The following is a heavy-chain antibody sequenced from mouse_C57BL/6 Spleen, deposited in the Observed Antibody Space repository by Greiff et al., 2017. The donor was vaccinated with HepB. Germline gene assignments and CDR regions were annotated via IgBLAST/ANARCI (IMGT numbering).Heavy chain of an antibody. V-gene: IGHV1-50*01. CDR2: IDPSDSYT. CDR3: AKRSPIGTVVDY. J-gene: IGHJ2*01. Sequence: VQLQQPGAELVKPGASVKLSCKASGYTFTSYWMQWVKQRPGQGLEWIGEIDPSDSYTNYNQKFKGKATLTVDTSSSTAYMQLSSLTSEDSAVYYCAKRSPIGTVVDYWGQGTTLTVSS. D-gene: IGHD1-1*01. CDR1: GYTFTSYW.